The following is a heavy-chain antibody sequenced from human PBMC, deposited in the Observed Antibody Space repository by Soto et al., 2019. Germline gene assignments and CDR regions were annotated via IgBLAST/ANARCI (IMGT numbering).Heavy chain of an antibody. CDR3: ARRITMVRGPYYYYAMDV. D-gene: IGHD3-10*01. J-gene: IGHJ6*02. CDR2: ITSTSSTK. Sequence: GGSLSLSCAAPGFTFSSHTMNWVRQAPGKGLEWISYITSTSSTKNYADSVKGRFTISRDNANNSLYLQMNSLRDEDTAVYYCARRITMVRGPYYYYAMDVWGQGTTVTVYS. CDR1: GFTFSSHT. V-gene: IGHV3-48*02.